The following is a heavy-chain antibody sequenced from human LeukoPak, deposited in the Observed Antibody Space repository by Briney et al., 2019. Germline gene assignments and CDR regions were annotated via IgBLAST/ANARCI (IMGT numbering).Heavy chain of an antibody. Sequence: GGSLRLSCAASGFTFSSYCMSWVRQAPGKGLEWVANIKQDGSEKYYVDSVKGRFTISRDNAKNSLYLQMNSLRAEDTAVYYCARELSYYYGSGSYNGNWFDPWGQGTLVTVSS. D-gene: IGHD3-10*01. CDR1: GFTFSSYC. CDR3: ARELSYYYGSGSYNGNWFDP. V-gene: IGHV3-7*01. J-gene: IGHJ5*02. CDR2: IKQDGSEK.